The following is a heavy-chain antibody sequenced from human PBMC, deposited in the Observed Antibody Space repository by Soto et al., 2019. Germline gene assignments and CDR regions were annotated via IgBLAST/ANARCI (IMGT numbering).Heavy chain of an antibody. Sequence: QVQLVQSGAEVKKPGSSVKVSCKASGGTFSSYAISWVRQAPGQGLEWMGGIIPIFGTANYAQKFQGRVTNTEDESTRTDYMELSSLRSEVTAGEYCARGVPFDPWGQGPLGTVSS. V-gene: IGHV1-69*12. J-gene: IGHJ5*02. D-gene: IGHD1-1*01. CDR2: IIPIFGTA. CDR1: GGTFSSYA. CDR3: ARGVPFDP.